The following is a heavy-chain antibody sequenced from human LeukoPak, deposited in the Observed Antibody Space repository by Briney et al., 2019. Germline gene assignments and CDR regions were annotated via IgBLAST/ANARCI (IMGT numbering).Heavy chain of an antibody. CDR1: GFTFSSYS. V-gene: IGHV3-21*04. CDR2: ISSSSSYI. Sequence: GGSLRLSCAASGFTFSSYSMNWVRQAPGKGLEWVSSISSSSSYIYYADSVKGRFTISRDNSKNTLYLQMNSLRAEDTAVYYCADGGYGDYFFSYWGQGTLVTVSS. CDR3: ADGGYGDYFFSY. J-gene: IGHJ4*02. D-gene: IGHD4-17*01.